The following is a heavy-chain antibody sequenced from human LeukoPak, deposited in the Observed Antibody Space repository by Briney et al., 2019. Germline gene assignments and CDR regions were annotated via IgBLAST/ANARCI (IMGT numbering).Heavy chain of an antibody. V-gene: IGHV1-69*04. CDR3: ASLYSYYFAY. J-gene: IGHJ4*02. CDR2: IIPILGIA. CDR1: AGTFSSYA. Sequence: SVKVSCKASAGTFSSYAISWVRQAPGQGLEWMGRIIPILGIANYAQKFQGRVPITADKSTSTAYMGLSSLRSEDTAVYYCASLYSYYFAYWGQGTLVTVSS. D-gene: IGHD2-21*01.